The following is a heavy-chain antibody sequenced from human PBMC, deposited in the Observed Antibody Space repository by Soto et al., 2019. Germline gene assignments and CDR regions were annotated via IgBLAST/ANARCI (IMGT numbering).Heavy chain of an antibody. Sequence: PSDTLSLTCTVSGGSISSGGYYWSWIRQHPGKGLEWIGYIYYSGSTYYNPSLKSRVTISVDTSKNQFSLKLSSVTAADTAVYYCARVSSHCSSTSCYVTQYYYYGMDVWGQGTTVTVSS. CDR3: ARVSSHCSSTSCYVTQYYYYGMDV. CDR2: IYYSGST. J-gene: IGHJ6*02. CDR1: GGSISSGGYY. D-gene: IGHD2-2*01. V-gene: IGHV4-31*03.